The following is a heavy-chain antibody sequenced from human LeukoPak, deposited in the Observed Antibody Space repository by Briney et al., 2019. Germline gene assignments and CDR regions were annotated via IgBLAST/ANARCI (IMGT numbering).Heavy chain of an antibody. V-gene: IGHV1-18*01. J-gene: IGHJ4*02. D-gene: IGHD3-22*01. CDR1: DYTFTNYG. Sequence: ASVKVSCKASDYTFTNYGISWVRQAPGQGLEWMGWISAYNGNTNYAQKLQGRVTMTTDTSTSTAYMELRSLRSDDTAVYYCARAGHRRYYYDNGYDYWGQGTLVTVSS. CDR3: ARAGHRRYYYDNGYDY. CDR2: ISAYNGNT.